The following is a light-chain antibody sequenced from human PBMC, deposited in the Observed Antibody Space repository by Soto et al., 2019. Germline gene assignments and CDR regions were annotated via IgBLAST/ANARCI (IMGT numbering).Light chain of an antibody. J-gene: IGKJ4*01. CDR2: GAS. V-gene: IGKV3-15*01. Sequence: EIVMTQSPATLSVSPGERATLSCRASQSVSSNLAWYQQKPGQAPRLLIYGASTRATGIPARFSGSGSGTVFTLTISSLQSEDSAVYYCQQYNNWPLTFGGGTKVEIK. CDR1: QSVSSN. CDR3: QQYNNWPLT.